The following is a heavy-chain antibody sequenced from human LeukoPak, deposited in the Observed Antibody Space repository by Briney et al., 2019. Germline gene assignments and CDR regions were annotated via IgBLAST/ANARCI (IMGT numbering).Heavy chain of an antibody. CDR1: GFTYSGHG. CDR2: IRFDGSNR. V-gene: IGHV3-30*02. J-gene: IGHJ4*02. D-gene: IGHD2-15*01. Sequence: GGSLKLSCAASGFTYSGHGMHWVRHAPGKGLEWVAFIRFDGSNRYYADSVKGRFTISRDNSKSTLYLQMNSLRAEDTAVYYCAKTYSYGFDYWGLGSLVTVSS. CDR3: AKTYSYGFDY.